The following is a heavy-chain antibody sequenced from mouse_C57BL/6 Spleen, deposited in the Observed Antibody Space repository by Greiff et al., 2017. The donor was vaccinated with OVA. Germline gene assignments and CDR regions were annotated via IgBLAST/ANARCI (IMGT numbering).Heavy chain of an antibody. V-gene: IGHV10-3*01. J-gene: IGHJ4*01. CDR2: IRSKSSNYAT. Sequence: EVQLVESGGGLVQPKGSLKLSCAASGFTFNTYAMHWVRQAPGKGLEWVARIRSKSSNYATYYADSVKDRFTISRDDSQSMLYLQMNNLKTEDTAMYYCVIDYYYGSSYYYAMDYWGQGTSVTVSS. D-gene: IGHD1-1*01. CDR3: VIDYYYGSSYYYAMDY. CDR1: GFTFNTYA.